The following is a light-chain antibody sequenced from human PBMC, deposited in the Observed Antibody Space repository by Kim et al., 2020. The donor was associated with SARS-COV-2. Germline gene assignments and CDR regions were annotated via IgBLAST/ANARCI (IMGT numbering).Light chain of an antibody. CDR3: QTWDTGIRV. CDR1: SGNSTYD. J-gene: IGLJ2*01. V-gene: IGLV4-69*01. Sequence: AVKLTRTLSSGNSTYDSAWQQQQPGKGPRYLMNLNSVGSHIRGDGIPDRFSGSGSGAERYLTISGLQSEDEADYYCQTWDTGIRVFGGGTQLTVL. CDR2: LNSVGSH.